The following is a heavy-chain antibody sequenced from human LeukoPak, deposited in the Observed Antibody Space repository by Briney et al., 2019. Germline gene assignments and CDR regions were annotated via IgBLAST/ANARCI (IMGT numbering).Heavy chain of an antibody. J-gene: IGHJ4*02. V-gene: IGHV3-23*01. D-gene: IGHD2-2*01. Sequence: GGSLRLSCAASGFTFSSYAMSWVRQAPGKGLEWVSSISGSGGSTYYADSWKGRFTISRDNSTNTLYLQMNSLRAEEKAVYYCAKDRAMPYFDYWGQGTLVTVSS. CDR3: AKDRAMPYFDY. CDR2: ISGSGGST. CDR1: GFTFSSYA.